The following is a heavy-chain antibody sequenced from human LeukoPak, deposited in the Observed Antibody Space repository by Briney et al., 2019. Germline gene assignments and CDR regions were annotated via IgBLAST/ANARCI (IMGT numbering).Heavy chain of an antibody. Sequence: PGGSLRLSCVASGFSFSSYAMTWVRQAPGKGLEWVSVIYSGGRTDYADSVKGRFAFTRHNSKNTLYLQMNSLRAEDTAMYYCARVRYYYDSSGRNTWYFDLWGRGTLVAVSS. CDR2: IYSGGRT. J-gene: IGHJ2*01. D-gene: IGHD3-22*01. CDR3: ARVRYYYDSSGRNTWYFDL. V-gene: IGHV3-53*04. CDR1: GFSFSSYA.